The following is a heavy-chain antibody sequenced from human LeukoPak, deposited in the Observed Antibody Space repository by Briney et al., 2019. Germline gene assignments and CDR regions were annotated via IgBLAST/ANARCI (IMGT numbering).Heavy chain of an antibody. CDR2: ISYDGSNK. CDR1: GFTFSSYG. Sequence: PGGSLRLSCAASGFTFSSYGMHWVRQAPGKGLEWVAVISYDGSNKYYADSVKGRFTISRDNSKNTLYLQMNSLRAEDTAVYYCAKDFRSGIVVALDYWGQGTLVTASS. J-gene: IGHJ4*02. CDR3: AKDFRSGIVVALDY. D-gene: IGHD2-21*01. V-gene: IGHV3-30*18.